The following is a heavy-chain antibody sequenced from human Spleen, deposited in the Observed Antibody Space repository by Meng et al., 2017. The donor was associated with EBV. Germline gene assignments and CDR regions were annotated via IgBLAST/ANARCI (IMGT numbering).Heavy chain of an antibody. Sequence: QQRLQESGSGLVKPSETLSLTCDVSGGSITTGGYSWSWIRQPPGKGLEWIGYIYHDGSAYYNPSLRSRVTISEDRSKNQFSLKLSSVTAADTAVYYCARGGQYYYVNWFDPWGQGTLVTVSS. D-gene: IGHD3-10*02. CDR3: ARGGQYYYVNWFDP. CDR2: IYHDGSA. V-gene: IGHV4-30-2*01. J-gene: IGHJ5*02. CDR1: GGSITTGGYS.